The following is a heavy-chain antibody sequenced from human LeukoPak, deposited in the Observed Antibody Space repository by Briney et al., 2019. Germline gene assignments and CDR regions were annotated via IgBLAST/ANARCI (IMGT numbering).Heavy chain of an antibody. CDR3: ARGQVGATRGYYSDY. D-gene: IGHD1-26*01. V-gene: IGHV1-18*01. CDR1: GYTFTSYV. CDR2: ISVYNGNT. Sequence: VASVKVSCKASGYTFTSYVINWVRQAPGQGLEWMGWISVYNGNTNYAQKLQGRVTMTTDTSTSTTYMELRSLRSDDTAVYYCARGQVGATRGYYSDYWGQGTLVTVSS. J-gene: IGHJ4*02.